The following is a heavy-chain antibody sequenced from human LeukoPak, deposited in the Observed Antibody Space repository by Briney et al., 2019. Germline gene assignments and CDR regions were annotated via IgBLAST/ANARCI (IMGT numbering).Heavy chain of an antibody. V-gene: IGHV3-23*01. CDR2: ISGSGGST. D-gene: IGHD6-6*01. CDR1: GFTFSSYA. J-gene: IGHJ4*02. Sequence: GGSLRLSCAASGFTFSSYAMSWVRQAPGKGLEWVSAISGSGGSTYYADSVKGRFTISRDNSKNTLYLQMNSLRAEDTAVYYCASPQGGKEYTLMDYWGRGTLVTVSS. CDR3: ASPQGGKEYTLMDY.